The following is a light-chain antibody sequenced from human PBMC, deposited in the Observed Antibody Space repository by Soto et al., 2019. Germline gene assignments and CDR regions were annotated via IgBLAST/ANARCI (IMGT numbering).Light chain of an antibody. J-gene: IGKJ1*01. Sequence: DIQMTQSPSSLFASVGDIVTITCWASQGINNYLAWYQQKPGKVPKLLIYAASTLQSGVPSRFSGSGSGTDFTLTISSLQPEDVATYYCQKYDSAPCTFGQGTKVEIK. V-gene: IGKV1-27*01. CDR3: QKYDSAPCT. CDR1: QGINNY. CDR2: AAS.